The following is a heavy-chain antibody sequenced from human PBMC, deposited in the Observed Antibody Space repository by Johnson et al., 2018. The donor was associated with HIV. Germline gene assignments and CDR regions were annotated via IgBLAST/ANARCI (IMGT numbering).Heavy chain of an antibody. V-gene: IGHV3-9*01. Sequence: VQLVESGGGSVQPGRSLRLSCAASGFTFDDYAMHWVRQAPGKGLEWVSGISWNSGSIGHADAVKGRFTISRENAKNSLHLQMSSLRAEDTALYYCAKGATRYKTDGSKHDGAFDVWVQGTMVTVSS. CDR2: ISWNSGSI. CDR1: GFTFDDYA. CDR3: AKGATRYKTDGSKHDGAFDV. J-gene: IGHJ3*01. D-gene: IGHD1-26*01.